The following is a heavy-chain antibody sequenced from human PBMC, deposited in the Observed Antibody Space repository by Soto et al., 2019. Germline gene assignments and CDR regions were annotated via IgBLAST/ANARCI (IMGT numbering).Heavy chain of an antibody. Sequence: SLKISCKGSGYSFTSYWIGWVRQMPGKGLEWMGIIYPGDSDTRYSPSFQGQVTISADKSISTAYLQWSSLKASDTAMYYCARSSSWYDNWFDPWGQGTQVTVSS. CDR1: GYSFTSYW. D-gene: IGHD6-13*01. CDR2: IYPGDSDT. V-gene: IGHV5-51*01. J-gene: IGHJ5*02. CDR3: ARSSSWYDNWFDP.